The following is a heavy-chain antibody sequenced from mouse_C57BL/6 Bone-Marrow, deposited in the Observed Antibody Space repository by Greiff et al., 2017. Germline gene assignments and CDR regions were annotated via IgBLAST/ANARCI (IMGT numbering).Heavy chain of an antibody. V-gene: IGHV1-69*01. CDR1: GYTFTSYW. D-gene: IGHD1-1*01. Sequence: VKLQQPGAELVMPGASVKLSCKASGYTFTSYWMHWVKQRPGQGLEWIGEIDPSDSYPNYNQKFKGKSTLTVDKSSSTAYMKLSSQASDDSAVYYCARGYGSSPYFDYWGQGTTLTVSS. CDR2: IDPSDSYP. CDR3: ARGYGSSPYFDY. J-gene: IGHJ2*01.